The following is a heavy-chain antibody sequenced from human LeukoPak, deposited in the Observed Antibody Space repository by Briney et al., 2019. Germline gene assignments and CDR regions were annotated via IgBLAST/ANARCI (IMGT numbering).Heavy chain of an antibody. J-gene: IGHJ4*02. Sequence: PGGSLRLSCAASGFTLSNAWISWVRQAPGKGLEWVGRIKTQSDGGTIDYAAPVKGRFTISRDDSKNTLYLQMNSLKTEDTAVYYCTTGPLYSGSYSWLYWGQGTLVTVSS. D-gene: IGHD1-26*01. CDR1: GFTLSNAW. CDR2: IKTQSDGGTI. V-gene: IGHV3-15*01. CDR3: TTGPLYSGSYSWLY.